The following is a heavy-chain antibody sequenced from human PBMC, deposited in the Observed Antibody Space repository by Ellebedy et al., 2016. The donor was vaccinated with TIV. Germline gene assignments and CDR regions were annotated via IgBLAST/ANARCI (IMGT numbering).Heavy chain of an antibody. J-gene: IGHJ1*01. D-gene: IGHD6-19*01. V-gene: IGHV3-72*01. Sequence: GGSLRLXXVASGFTLSDHYVDWVRQVPGKGLEWVARSRNKVSSYTTEYAASVRGRFTLSRDESRNSLYLQMNRLKTDDTAVYYCAGADSSGWIQHWGQGTLVTVSS. CDR3: AGADSSGWIQH. CDR2: SRNKVSSYTT. CDR1: GFTLSDHY.